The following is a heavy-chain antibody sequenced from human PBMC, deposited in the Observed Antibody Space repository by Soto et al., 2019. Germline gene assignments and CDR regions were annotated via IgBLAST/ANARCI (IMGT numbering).Heavy chain of an antibody. CDR3: VRVRGTLYGMDV. J-gene: IGHJ6*02. Sequence: GGSLRLSCAASGFTFSSYAMHWVRQAPGKGLEWVAVISYDGSNKYYADSVKGRFTISRDNAKSTLYLQMNSLRAEDTAVYHCVRVRGTLYGMDVWRQGTTVTVYS. CDR1: GFTFSSYA. CDR2: ISYDGSNK. D-gene: IGHD3-10*01. V-gene: IGHV3-30-3*01.